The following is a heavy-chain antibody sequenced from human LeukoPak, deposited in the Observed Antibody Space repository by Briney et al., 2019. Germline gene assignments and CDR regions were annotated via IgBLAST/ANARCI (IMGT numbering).Heavy chain of an antibody. J-gene: IGHJ4*02. D-gene: IGHD2-21*01. CDR3: VKDCCDYSPLDH. CDR2: ISNTADNT. CDR1: GFNFADFR. V-gene: IGHV3-23*01. Sequence: GALRLSCAASGFNFADFRMGWVRQVPGRGLEWISTISNTADNTHYADSLKGRFIISRDNSRNTLYLQMNSLRADDTAIYYCVKDCCDYSPLDHWGRGTQVTVSS.